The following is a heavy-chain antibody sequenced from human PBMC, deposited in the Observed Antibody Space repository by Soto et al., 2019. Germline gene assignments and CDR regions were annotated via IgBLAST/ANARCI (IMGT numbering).Heavy chain of an antibody. CDR2: ISGSGGST. CDR3: AKDGRRGYSGYDVDY. V-gene: IGHV3-23*01. J-gene: IGHJ4*02. Sequence: GGSLRLSCAASGFTFSSYAMSWVRQAPGKGLEWVSAISGSGGSTYYADSVKGRFTISRDNSKNTLYLQMNSLRAEDTAVYYCAKDGRRGYSGYDVDYWGQGTLVTVSS. CDR1: GFTFSSYA. D-gene: IGHD5-12*01.